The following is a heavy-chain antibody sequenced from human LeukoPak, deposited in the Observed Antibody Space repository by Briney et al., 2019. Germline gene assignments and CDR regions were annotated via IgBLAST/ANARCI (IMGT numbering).Heavy chain of an antibody. CDR1: EFTFSNYW. CDR2: IKPDGTQQ. D-gene: IGHD2-2*01. J-gene: IGHJ4*02. CDR3: ARYCSRTNCDITLDY. Sequence: GGSLRLSCAASEFTFSNYWMSWVRQAPGKGLEWVANIKPDGTQQLYVDFVKGRFTISRDNAKNSLYLQMNSLRADDTAVYYCARYCSRTNCDITLDYWGQGTLVTVSS. V-gene: IGHV3-7*01.